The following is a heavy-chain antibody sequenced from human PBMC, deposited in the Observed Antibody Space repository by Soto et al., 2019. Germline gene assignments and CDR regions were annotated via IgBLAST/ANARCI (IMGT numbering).Heavy chain of an antibody. V-gene: IGHV4-34*01. CDR1: GGSFSGYY. CDR3: ARGREHSSSSAQDFDY. Sequence: PSETLSLTCAVYGGSFSGYYWSWIRQPPGKGLEWIGEINHSGSTNYNPSLKSRVTISVDTSKNQFSLKLSSVTAADTAVYYCARGREHSSSSAQDFDYWGQGTLVTVSS. J-gene: IGHJ4*02. CDR2: INHSGST. D-gene: IGHD6-6*01.